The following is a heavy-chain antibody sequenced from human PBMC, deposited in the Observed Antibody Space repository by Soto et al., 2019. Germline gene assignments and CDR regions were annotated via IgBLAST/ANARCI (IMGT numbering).Heavy chain of an antibody. V-gene: IGHV3-7*05. CDR3: ARVYHRGPVDD. CDR1: GFTFSSFW. Sequence: RLSCAASGFTFSSFWMSWVRQAPGKGLEWVANIKQDGSEKYYVDSVKGRFTISRDNAKNSLYLQMNSLRAEDTAVYYWARVYHRGPVDDWGQGTLVTVSS. CDR2: IKQDGSEK. D-gene: IGHD2-15*01. J-gene: IGHJ4*02.